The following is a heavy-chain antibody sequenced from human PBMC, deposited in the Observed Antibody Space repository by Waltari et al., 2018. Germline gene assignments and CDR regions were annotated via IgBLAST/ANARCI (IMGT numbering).Heavy chain of an antibody. CDR3: VRWGWEQSECDY. CDR2: VKPGGGEK. V-gene: IGHV3-7*01. Sequence: EVQLVESGGGLVQPGGSLRLSCAGSGFSFSSYWRSWVRQDPGKGLEGVANVKPGGGEKHYVDSVKGRCTMSRDNAKNSVYLQMNSLRVEDTAVYYCVRWGWEQSECDYWGQGTLVTVSS. D-gene: IGHD1-26*01. CDR1: GFSFSSYW. J-gene: IGHJ4*02.